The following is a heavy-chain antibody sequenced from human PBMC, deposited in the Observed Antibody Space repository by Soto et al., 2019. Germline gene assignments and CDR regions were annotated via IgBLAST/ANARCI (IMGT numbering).Heavy chain of an antibody. CDR2: ISYSGST. CDR3: ASQAGYYYDSSGPDY. J-gene: IGHJ4*02. V-gene: IGHV4-59*08. D-gene: IGHD3-22*01. Sequence: PSETLSLTCTVSGGSISTYYWSWIRQPPGKGLEWIGYISYSGSTNYNPSLRSRVTISLDTSKNQFSLKLSSVTAADTAVYYCASQAGYYYDSSGPDYWGQGTLVTVSS. CDR1: GGSISTYY.